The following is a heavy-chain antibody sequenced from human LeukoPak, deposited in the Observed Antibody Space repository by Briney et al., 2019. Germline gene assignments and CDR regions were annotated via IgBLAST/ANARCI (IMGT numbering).Heavy chain of an antibody. CDR3: KGYCSGGSCLATEFDY. Sequence: GGSLRLSCAASGFTFSNASMSWVRQAPGKGLEWVGRIKSKTDGGTTDYAAPVKGRFTIARDASKNTLYLQMNSLKTEDTAVYYCKGYCSGGSCLATEFDYWGEGGLVTVSS. V-gene: IGHV3-15*01. CDR2: IKSKTDGGTT. D-gene: IGHD2-15*01. CDR1: GFTFSNAS. J-gene: IGHJ4*02.